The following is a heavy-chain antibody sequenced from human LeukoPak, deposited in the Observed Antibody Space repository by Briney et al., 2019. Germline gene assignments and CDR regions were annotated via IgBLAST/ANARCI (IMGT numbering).Heavy chain of an antibody. Sequence: PSETLSLTCSVSGVSVGSHFWSWVRQPAGKGLEWVGRVSASGTTSSNPSLTSRVTMSLDTSKNQFSLKLPSVTAADTAVYFCARAYCGGECTAGGAFDIWGQGTMVTVSS. CDR2: VSASGTT. D-gene: IGHD2-21*01. J-gene: IGHJ3*02. CDR1: GVSVGSHF. CDR3: ARAYCGGECTAGGAFDI. V-gene: IGHV4-4*07.